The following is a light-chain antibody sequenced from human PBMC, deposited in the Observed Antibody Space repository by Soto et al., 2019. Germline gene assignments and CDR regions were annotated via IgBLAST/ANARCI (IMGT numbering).Light chain of an antibody. Sequence: ETVLTQSPATLSLSPGERATLSCRASQSVRSNLAWYQHKPGQAPRLLIYDASNRATGIPGRCSGSGSGTDFTLTISNLEPEDFAVYYCQQRDNSPWTFGQGAKVEIK. CDR1: QSVRSN. V-gene: IGKV3-11*01. CDR3: QQRDNSPWT. CDR2: DAS. J-gene: IGKJ1*01.